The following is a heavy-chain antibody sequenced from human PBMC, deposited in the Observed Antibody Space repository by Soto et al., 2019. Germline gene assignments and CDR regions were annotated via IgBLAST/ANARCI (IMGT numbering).Heavy chain of an antibody. CDR3: ARGDTAMDDYYFDY. J-gene: IGHJ4*02. CDR1: GFTFRSYG. Sequence: LRLSCAASGFTFRSYGMHWVRQAPGKGLEWVGVIWYDGSNKYYADSVKGRFTISRDNSKNTLYLQMNSLRAEDTAVYYCARGDTAMDDYYFDYWGQGTLVTVSS. CDR2: IWYDGSNK. D-gene: IGHD5-18*01. V-gene: IGHV3-33*01.